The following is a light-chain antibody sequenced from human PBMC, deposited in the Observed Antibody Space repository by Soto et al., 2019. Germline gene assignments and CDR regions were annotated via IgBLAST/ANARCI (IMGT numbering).Light chain of an antibody. V-gene: IGLV2-14*03. CDR2: DVS. J-gene: IGLJ1*01. CDR3: SSHTTYSTRV. Sequence: QSALTQPASVSGSPGQSIAISCTGTSSDVGGYNYVSWYQQHPDKAPQLIIHDVSNRPSGVSDRFSGSKSGNTASPSISGLEADDGADYYCSSHTTYSTRVFGSGTELTVL. CDR1: SSDVGGYNY.